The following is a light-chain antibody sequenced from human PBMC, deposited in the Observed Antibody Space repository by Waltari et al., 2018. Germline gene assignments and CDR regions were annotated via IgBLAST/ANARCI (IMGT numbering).Light chain of an antibody. J-gene: IGKJ2*01. CDR2: WAS. V-gene: IGKV4-1*01. Sequence: DIVMTQSPDSLAVSLGERATINCKLSQNILYNSNNKNYLAWYQQKPRQPPKLLIYWASTRESGVPDRFSGSGSGTDFTLTISSLQAEDVAVYYCQQYYDTPRTFGQGTKLEIK. CDR3: QQYYDTPRT. CDR1: QNILYNSNNKNY.